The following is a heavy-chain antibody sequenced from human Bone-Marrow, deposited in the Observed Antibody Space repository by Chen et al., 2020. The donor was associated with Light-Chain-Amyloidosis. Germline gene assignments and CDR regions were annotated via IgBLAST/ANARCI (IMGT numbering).Heavy chain of an antibody. CDR3: VKDKYDILTGLIDY. J-gene: IGHJ4*02. CDR2: INWNSDSI. CDR1: GFTLKDYC. Sequence: EVQLVESGGGLVQPGRSLRLSCLASGFTLKDYCMHWVRQNPGKGLEWVSGINWNSDSIDYADSVRGRFTISRDNAKNSLYLQMNSLRPEDTAFYYCVKDKYDILTGLIDYWGRGTLVTVSS. V-gene: IGHV3-9*01. D-gene: IGHD3-9*01.